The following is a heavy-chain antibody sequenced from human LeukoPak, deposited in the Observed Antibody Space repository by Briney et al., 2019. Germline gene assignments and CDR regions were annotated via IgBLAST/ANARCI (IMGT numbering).Heavy chain of an antibody. CDR2: IWYDGSEK. CDR1: GFTFSYNA. V-gene: IGHV3-33*01. CDR3: ARDYGTTTTTKRWGCFDY. Sequence: GRSLRLSCAASGFTFSYNAMHWVRQAPGEGLEWVAVIWYDGSEKYYADSVKGRFTISGDNSKNTLFLQMNSLRAEDTAVYYCARDYGTTTTTKRWGCFDYWGQGALVTVSS. J-gene: IGHJ4*02. D-gene: IGHD4-11*01.